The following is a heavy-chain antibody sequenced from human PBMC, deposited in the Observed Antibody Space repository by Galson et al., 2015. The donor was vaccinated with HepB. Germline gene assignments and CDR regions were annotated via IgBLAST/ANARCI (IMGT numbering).Heavy chain of an antibody. CDR3: ARGSDKGLLVLGPLGH. CDR1: GYTFTDYY. Sequence: SVKVSCKASGYTFTDYYMHWVRQAPGQGLEWMGRINPKSGGTNFAQQVQDRVTMTRDTSISTAYVKLSRLRSDDTAVYYCARGSDKGLLVLGPLGHWGQGTLVTVSS. D-gene: IGHD3-16*02. CDR2: INPKSGGT. V-gene: IGHV1-2*06. J-gene: IGHJ4*02.